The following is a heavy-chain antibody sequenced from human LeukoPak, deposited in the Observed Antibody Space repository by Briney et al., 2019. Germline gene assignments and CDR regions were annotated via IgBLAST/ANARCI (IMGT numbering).Heavy chain of an antibody. CDR3: AKGPTGYLYYFDY. CDR1: GFTFSNYA. J-gene: IGHJ4*02. Sequence: GGSLRLSCAASGFTFSNYAMNWVRQAPGKGLEWVTFIRYDGNTKYYADSVKGRFSISRDNSRNTVYLQMNSLRAEDTAVYYCAKGPTGYLYYFDYWGQGTLVTVSS. CDR2: IRYDGNTK. D-gene: IGHD6-13*01. V-gene: IGHV3-30*02.